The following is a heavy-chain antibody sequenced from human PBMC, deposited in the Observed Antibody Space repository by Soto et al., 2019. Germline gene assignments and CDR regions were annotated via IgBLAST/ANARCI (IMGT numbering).Heavy chain of an antibody. D-gene: IGHD3-10*01. V-gene: IGHV3-7*01. Sequence: GGSLRLSCAASGFTFSSYWMSWVRQAPGKGLEWVANIKQDGSEKYYVDSVKGRFTISRDNAKNSLYLQMNSLRAEDTAVYYCARDLRTYYYGSGSPYYYYMDVWGKGTTVTVSS. J-gene: IGHJ6*03. CDR2: IKQDGSEK. CDR1: GFTFSSYW. CDR3: ARDLRTYYYGSGSPYYYYMDV.